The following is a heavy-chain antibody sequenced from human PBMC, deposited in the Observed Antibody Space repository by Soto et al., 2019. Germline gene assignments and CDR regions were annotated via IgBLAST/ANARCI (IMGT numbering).Heavy chain of an antibody. J-gene: IGHJ6*02. D-gene: IGHD6-6*01. CDR1: SSR. CDR3: TRGSRAARTPFYYYYGMDV. V-gene: IGHV3-73*01. Sequence: SSRMPSVRQASRKGLEWVGRIRSKANSYATAYAASVKGRFTISRDDSKNTAYLQMNSLKTEDTAVYYCTRGSRAARTPFYYYYGMDVWGQGTTVTVS. CDR2: IRSKANSYAT.